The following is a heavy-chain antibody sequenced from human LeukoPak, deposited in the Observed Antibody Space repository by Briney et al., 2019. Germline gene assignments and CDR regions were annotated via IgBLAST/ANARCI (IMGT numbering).Heavy chain of an antibody. J-gene: IGHJ4*02. Sequence: TSVKVSCRASGGTFSSYAISWVRQAPGQGLEWLGRIIPIFGTANYAQKFQGRVTVTADKSTSRAYMELSSLRSEDTAVYYCARAPVIVGATIFDYWGQGTLVTVSS. CDR3: ARAPVIVGATIFDY. CDR1: GGTFSSYA. D-gene: IGHD1-26*01. V-gene: IGHV1-69*06. CDR2: IIPIFGTA.